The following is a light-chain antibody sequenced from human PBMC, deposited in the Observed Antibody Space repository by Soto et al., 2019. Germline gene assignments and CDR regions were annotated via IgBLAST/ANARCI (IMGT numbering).Light chain of an antibody. Sequence: QSALTQPRSVSGSPGQSVTISCTGTSSNVGAYTFVSWYQQHPGEAPNLIIYHVNKRPSGVPDRFSGSKSGNTASLTISGLQAEDECDYYCSAYGGNADVVFGGGTKLTVL. CDR3: SAYGGNADVV. J-gene: IGLJ2*01. CDR2: HVN. CDR1: SSNVGAYTF. V-gene: IGLV2-11*01.